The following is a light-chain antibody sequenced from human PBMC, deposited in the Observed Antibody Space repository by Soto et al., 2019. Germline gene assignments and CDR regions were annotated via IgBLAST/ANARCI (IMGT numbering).Light chain of an antibody. CDR1: QSVSNF. CDR3: QQRFSWWT. J-gene: IGKJ1*01. CDR2: DAS. Sequence: EIVMTQSPATLSLSPGERATLSCRASQSVSNFLAWYQQKPGQAPRLLIYDASNRATGIPARFSGSGSGTDFTLTISSLEPEDFAVYYCQQRFSWWTFGQGTKVEIK. V-gene: IGKV3-11*01.